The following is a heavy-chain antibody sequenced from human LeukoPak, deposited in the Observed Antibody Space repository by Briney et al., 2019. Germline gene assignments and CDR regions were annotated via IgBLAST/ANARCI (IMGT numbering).Heavy chain of an antibody. CDR2: IKYDGSET. CDR1: GFMFNIYW. J-gene: IGHJ4*02. V-gene: IGHV3-7*01. CDR3: ARVKYSYGIWDD. Sequence: GGSLRLSCAASGFMFNIYWMSWVRQAPGKGPEWVANIKYDGSETYYVDSVKGRFTISRDNARNSVYFQMNSLRVEDTAVYYCARVKYSYGIWDDWGQGTLVAVSS. D-gene: IGHD5-18*01.